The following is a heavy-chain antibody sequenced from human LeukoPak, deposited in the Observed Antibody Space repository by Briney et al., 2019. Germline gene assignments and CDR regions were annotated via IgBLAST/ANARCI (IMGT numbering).Heavy chain of an antibody. Sequence: AETLSLTGTVSGGSISSYYWSWIRQPPGKGLEWIGYIYYSGSTNYNPSLKSRVTISVDTSKNQFSQKLSSVTAADTAVYYCAREGGPNKDYDSSGYYAFDIWGQGTMVTVSS. D-gene: IGHD3-22*01. CDR2: IYYSGST. J-gene: IGHJ3*02. CDR1: GGSISSYY. CDR3: AREGGPNKDYDSSGYYAFDI. V-gene: IGHV4-59*01.